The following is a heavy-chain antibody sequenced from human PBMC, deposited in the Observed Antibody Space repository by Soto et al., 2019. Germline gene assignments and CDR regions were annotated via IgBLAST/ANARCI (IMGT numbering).Heavy chain of an antibody. V-gene: IGHV1-18*01. CDR1: GYIFATSG. Sequence: QVQLVQSGAEEKKPGASVKVSCKAPGYIFATSGITWVRQAPGQGLEWMGWISGYNGNTKNAQNLQGRVTMTSTTSPTTAYMELRHLRSDDTAVYYCARDEVPAANWLDRWGQGTLVTVSS. D-gene: IGHD2-2*01. J-gene: IGHJ5*02. CDR3: ARDEVPAANWLDR. CDR2: ISGYNGNT.